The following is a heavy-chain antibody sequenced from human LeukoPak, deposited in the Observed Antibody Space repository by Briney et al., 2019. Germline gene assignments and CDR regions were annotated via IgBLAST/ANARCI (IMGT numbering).Heavy chain of an antibody. V-gene: IGHV4-39*01. Sequence: SETLSLTCTVSGGSISSSIYYWGWIRQPPGKGLEWIGSFYYSGTTYFHPSLKSRLTISVDTSKNQFSLKLSSVTAADTAVYYCARHMAGAARQFDYWGQGTLVTVSS. CDR3: ARHMAGAARQFDY. D-gene: IGHD6-6*01. CDR2: FYYSGTT. J-gene: IGHJ4*02. CDR1: GGSISSSIYY.